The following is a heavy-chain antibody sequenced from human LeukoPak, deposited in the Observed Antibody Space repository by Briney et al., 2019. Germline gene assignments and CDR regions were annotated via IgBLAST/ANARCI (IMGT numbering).Heavy chain of an antibody. CDR3: TRVAQVDTALVDYFDY. CDR1: GFTFGDYA. V-gene: IGHV3-49*04. D-gene: IGHD5-18*01. Sequence: GRSLRLSCAASGFTFGDYAMSWVRQAPGKGLEWVGFITLNAYGGTTEYAASVKGRCTISRDDSKSIAYLQMNSLKTEDTAVYYCTRVAQVDTALVDYFDYWGQGTLVTVSS. J-gene: IGHJ4*02. CDR2: ITLNAYGGTT.